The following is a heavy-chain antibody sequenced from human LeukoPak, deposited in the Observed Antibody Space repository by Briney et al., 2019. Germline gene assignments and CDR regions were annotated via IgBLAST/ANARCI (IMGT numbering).Heavy chain of an antibody. CDR1: GFTFSSYA. CDR2: ISYDGSNK. CDR3: ARSLDYSNYGRYYYYGMDV. Sequence: GGSLRLSCAASGFTFSSYAMHWVRQAPGKGLEWVAVISYDGSNKYYADSVKGRFTISRDNSKNTLYLQMNSLRAEDTAVYYCARSLDYSNYGRYYYYGMDVWGQGTTVTVSS. D-gene: IGHD4-11*01. V-gene: IGHV3-30-3*01. J-gene: IGHJ6*02.